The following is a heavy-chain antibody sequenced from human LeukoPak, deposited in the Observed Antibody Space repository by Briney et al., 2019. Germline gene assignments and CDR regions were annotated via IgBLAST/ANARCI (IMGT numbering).Heavy chain of an antibody. Sequence: GGSLRLSCAASGFTFSSYAMHWVRQAPGKGLEWVAVIWYDGSNKYYADSVKGRFTISRVNSKNTLYLQMNSLRAEDTAVYYCARDRDYYGSGSSDYWGQGTLVTVSS. CDR1: GFTFSSYA. V-gene: IGHV3-33*08. CDR3: ARDRDYYGSGSSDY. D-gene: IGHD3-10*01. J-gene: IGHJ4*02. CDR2: IWYDGSNK.